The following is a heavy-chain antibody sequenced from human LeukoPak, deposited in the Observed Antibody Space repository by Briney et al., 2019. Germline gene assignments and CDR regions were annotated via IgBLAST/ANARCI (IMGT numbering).Heavy chain of an antibody. Sequence: PGGSLRLSCAASGFTFSSYAMHWVRQAPGKGLEWVAIISYDGSNKYYADSVKGRLTISRDKSKNTLYLQMNSLRAEDTAVYYCARDLLNTAMAPFDYWGQGTLVTVSS. CDR3: ARDLLNTAMAPFDY. CDR2: ISYDGSNK. D-gene: IGHD5-18*01. CDR1: GFTFSSYA. V-gene: IGHV3-30-3*01. J-gene: IGHJ4*02.